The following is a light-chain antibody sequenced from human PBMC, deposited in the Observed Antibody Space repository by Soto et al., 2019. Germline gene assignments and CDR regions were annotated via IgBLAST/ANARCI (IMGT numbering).Light chain of an antibody. J-gene: IGLJ1*01. CDR2: EVS. CDR1: SSNVGTYNL. V-gene: IGLV2-23*02. CDR3: CSYADVSSYV. Sequence: QSALTQPASVSGSPGQSITISCTGTSSNVGTYNLVSWYQQHPGGAPKLLIYEVSERPSGVSIRFTASKSGNTASLTISGLQAEDEADYYCCSYADVSSYVFGTGTKVTVL.